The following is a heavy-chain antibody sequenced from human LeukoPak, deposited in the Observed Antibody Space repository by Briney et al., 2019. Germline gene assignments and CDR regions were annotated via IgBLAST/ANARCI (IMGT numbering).Heavy chain of an antibody. CDR1: DFPFSNYA. Sequence: GGSLRLSCAASDFPFSNYAMSWVRQAPGKGLEWVSTISVSGANTYYADSVKGRFTISRDNAKNSLYLQMNSLRAEDTAVYYCARDKYYYDSSGGGYYFDYWGQGTLVTVSS. CDR2: ISVSGANT. D-gene: IGHD3-22*01. J-gene: IGHJ4*02. V-gene: IGHV3-23*01. CDR3: ARDKYYYDSSGGGYYFDY.